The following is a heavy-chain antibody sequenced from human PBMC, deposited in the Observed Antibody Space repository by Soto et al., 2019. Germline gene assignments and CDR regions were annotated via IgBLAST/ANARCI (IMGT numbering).Heavy chain of an antibody. CDR3: AMLGGWSGGSSGMDV. CDR1: GLIFSDYH. J-gene: IGHJ6*02. D-gene: IGHD6-19*01. CDR2: IRRKAKSYTT. Sequence: EVQLVESGGGLVQPGGSLRLSCAASGLIFSDYHMDWVRQAPGKGLERVGSIRRKAKSYTTEYAASVKGRFTISRDDSKNSLYLKMNSLKSEDTAVYYCAMLGGWSGGSSGMDVWGQGTTVTVSS. V-gene: IGHV3-72*01.